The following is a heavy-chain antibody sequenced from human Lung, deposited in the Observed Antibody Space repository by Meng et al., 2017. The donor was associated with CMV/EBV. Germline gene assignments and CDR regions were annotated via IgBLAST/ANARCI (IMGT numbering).Heavy chain of an antibody. V-gene: IGHV5-51*01. J-gene: IGHJ4*02. Sequence: SGYSFISQWIALVRQMPGKGLEWMGIIYPGDSDTRYSPSFQGQVTISVDKSTSTAYLQWSSLKASDTAIYYCARLPHYDFWKLYFDYWGQGTLVTVS. CDR2: IYPGDSDT. CDR3: ARLPHYDFWKLYFDY. D-gene: IGHD3-3*01. CDR1: GYSFISQW.